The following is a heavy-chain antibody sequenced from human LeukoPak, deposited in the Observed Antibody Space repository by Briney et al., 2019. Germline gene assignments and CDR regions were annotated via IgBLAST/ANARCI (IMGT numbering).Heavy chain of an antibody. Sequence: SETLSLTCTVSGGSISGHYWSWIRQPPGRGLEWIGYIYYSGSTNYNPSLKSRVTISVDTSKNQFSLKLSSVTAADTAVYYCASHSSSWYTYYYYMDVWGKGTTVTVSS. CDR2: IYYSGST. D-gene: IGHD6-13*01. V-gene: IGHV4-59*11. CDR3: ASHSSSWYTYYYYMDV. J-gene: IGHJ6*03. CDR1: GGSISGHY.